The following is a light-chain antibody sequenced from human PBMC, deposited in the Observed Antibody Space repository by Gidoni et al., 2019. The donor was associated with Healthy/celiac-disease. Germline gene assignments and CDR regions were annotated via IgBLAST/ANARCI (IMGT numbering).Light chain of an antibody. CDR3: SSYTSRSTPLYV. CDR1: SIDVGGYNY. J-gene: IGLJ1*01. V-gene: IGLV2-14*01. Sequence: QSALTQPASVSGSPGQSITISCTGTSIDVGGYNYVSWYKQHPGKAHKLMIYDVSKRPSGVSNIFAGSKSGNTASLTISGLQAEDEADYYCSSYTSRSTPLYVFGTGTKVTVL. CDR2: DVS.